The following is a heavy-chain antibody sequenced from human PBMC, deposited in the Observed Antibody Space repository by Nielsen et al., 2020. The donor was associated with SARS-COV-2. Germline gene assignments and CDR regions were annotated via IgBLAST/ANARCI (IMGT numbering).Heavy chain of an antibody. J-gene: IGHJ6*03. Sequence: SETLSLTCAVYGGSISGYYWSWIRQPPGKGLEWIGEINHSGSTNYNPSLKSRVTISVDTSKNQFSLKLSSVTAADTAVYYCARGVAAAAGHRNLVYYYYYYMDVWGKGTTVTVSS. CDR2: INHSGST. D-gene: IGHD6-13*01. CDR3: ARGVAAAAGHRNLVYYYYYYMDV. CDR1: GGSISGYY. V-gene: IGHV4-34*01.